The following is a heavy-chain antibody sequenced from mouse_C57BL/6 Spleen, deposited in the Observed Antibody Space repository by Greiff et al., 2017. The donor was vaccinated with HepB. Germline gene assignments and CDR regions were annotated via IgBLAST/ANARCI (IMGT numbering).Heavy chain of an antibody. CDR1: GYTFTSYW. D-gene: IGHD3-2*02. J-gene: IGHJ4*01. V-gene: IGHV1-55*01. CDR3: ARRRLDSSGYYYAMDC. CDR2: IYPGSGST. Sequence: QVQLQQPGAELVKPGASVKMSCKASGYTFTSYWITWVKQRPGQGLEWIGDIYPGSGSTNYNEKFKSKATLTVDTSSSTAYMQLSSLTSEDSAVYYCARRRLDSSGYYYAMDCWGPGTSVTVSS.